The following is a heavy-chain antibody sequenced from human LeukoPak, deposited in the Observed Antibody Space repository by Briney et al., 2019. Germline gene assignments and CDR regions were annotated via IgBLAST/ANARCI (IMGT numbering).Heavy chain of an antibody. V-gene: IGHV4-34*01. CDR2: INHSGST. D-gene: IGHD3-3*01. Sequence: KPSETLSPTCPLWGGSFTGYYWGWVRPPPGKGRGWNGEINHSGSTNYNPSLKSRVTISVDTSKNQFSLKLSSVTAADTAVYYCARDRKYLRFLAPWGQGTLVTVSS. J-gene: IGHJ5*02. CDR1: GGSFTGYY. CDR3: ARDRKYLRFLAP.